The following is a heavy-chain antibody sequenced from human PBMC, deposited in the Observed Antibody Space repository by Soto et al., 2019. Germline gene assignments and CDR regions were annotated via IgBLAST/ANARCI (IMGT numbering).Heavy chain of an antibody. V-gene: IGHV4-34*01. J-gene: IGHJ4*02. CDR2: INHSGRT. Sequence: QVQLQQWGAGLLKPSETLSLTCAVYGGSFSGYYWSWIRQPPGKGLEWIGQINHSGRTNYNPSLKSRVTISVDTSKHQFSLKLSSVTAADTAVYYCASFVDYSNYDLGYYFDYWGQGTLVTVSS. D-gene: IGHD4-4*01. CDR3: ASFVDYSNYDLGYYFDY. CDR1: GGSFSGYY.